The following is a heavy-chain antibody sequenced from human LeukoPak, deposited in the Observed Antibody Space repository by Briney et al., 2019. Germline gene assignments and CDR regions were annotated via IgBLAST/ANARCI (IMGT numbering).Heavy chain of an antibody. D-gene: IGHD6-13*01. CDR1: GYTFTGYY. V-gene: IGHV1-2*02. J-gene: IGHJ5*02. CDR3: AKDPRPGKIAAAGRWWFDP. CDR2: INPNSGGT. Sequence: EASVKVSCKASGYTFTGYYMHWVRQAPGQGLEWMGWINPNSGGTNYAQKFQGRVTMTRDTSISTAYMELSRLRSDDTAVYYCAKDPRPGKIAAAGRWWFDPWGQGTLVTVSS.